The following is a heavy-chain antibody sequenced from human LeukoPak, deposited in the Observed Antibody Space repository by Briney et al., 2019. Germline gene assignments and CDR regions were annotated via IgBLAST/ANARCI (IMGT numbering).Heavy chain of an antibody. J-gene: IGHJ4*02. Sequence: SETLSLTCTVSDDSISNYYWTWIRQPAGKGLEWIGRVYESGSTNYNPSLKSRVTMSVDTSKNQFSLKLSSVTAADAAVYYCARVHGGGSNYFDYWGQGTLVTVSS. CDR1: DDSISNYY. CDR3: ARVHGGGSNYFDY. V-gene: IGHV4-4*07. CDR2: VYESGST. D-gene: IGHD1-26*01.